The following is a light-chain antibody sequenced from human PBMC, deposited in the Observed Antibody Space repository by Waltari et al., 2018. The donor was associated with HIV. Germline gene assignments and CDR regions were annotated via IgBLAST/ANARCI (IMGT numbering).Light chain of an antibody. J-gene: IGLJ3*02. CDR2: RNN. CDR3: SAWDRSVSVWV. Sequence: QAGLTQPPSMSETLGQTATLTCTGNSNNVGKQGAAWLQQHLGHPPKLLAYRNNNRPSGISERVSACRFGNTASIAITGRQPEGEAEYYCSAWDRSVSVWVFGGGTKLTVL. CDR1: SNNVGKQG. V-gene: IGLV10-54*01.